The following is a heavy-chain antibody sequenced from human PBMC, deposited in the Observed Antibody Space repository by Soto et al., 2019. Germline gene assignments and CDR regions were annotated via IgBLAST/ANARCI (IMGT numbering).Heavy chain of an antibody. D-gene: IGHD3-22*01. CDR3: AIPPPYSSGYYYVSYYYGMDV. CDR2: INPNSGGT. J-gene: IGHJ6*02. Sequence: VASVKVSCKASGYTFTGYYMHWVRQAPGQGLEWMGWINPNSGGTNYAQKFQGRVTMTRDTSISTAYMELSRLRSDDTAVYYCAIPPPYSSGYYYVSYYYGMDVWGQGTTVTVS. V-gene: IGHV1-2*02. CDR1: GYTFTGYY.